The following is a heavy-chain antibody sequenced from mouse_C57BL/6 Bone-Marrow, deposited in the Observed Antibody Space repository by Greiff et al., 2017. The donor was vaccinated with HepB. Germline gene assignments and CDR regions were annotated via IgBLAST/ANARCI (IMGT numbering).Heavy chain of an antibody. CDR2: ISYDGSN. J-gene: IGHJ3*01. V-gene: IGHV3-6*01. D-gene: IGHD2-4*01. Sequence: EVKLQESGPGLVKPSQSLSLTCSVTGYSITSGYYWNWIRQFPGNKLEWMGYISYDGSNNYNPSLKNRISITRDTSKNQFFLKLNSVTTEDTATYYCARDPPYYDYLFAYWGQGTLVTVSA. CDR1: GYSITSGYY. CDR3: ARDPPYYDYLFAY.